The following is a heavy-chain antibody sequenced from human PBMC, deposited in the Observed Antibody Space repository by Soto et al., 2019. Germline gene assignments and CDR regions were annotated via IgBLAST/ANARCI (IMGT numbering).Heavy chain of an antibody. J-gene: IGHJ4*02. D-gene: IGHD4-17*01. Sequence: TLETLSLTCTVSGGSSSSYYWSWIRQPPGKGLEWIGYIYYSGSTNYNPSLKSRVTISVDTSKNQFSLKLSSVTAADTAVYYCARRYGPGFDYWGQGTLVTVS. CDR2: IYYSGST. CDR1: GGSSSSYY. CDR3: ARRYGPGFDY. V-gene: IGHV4-59*08.